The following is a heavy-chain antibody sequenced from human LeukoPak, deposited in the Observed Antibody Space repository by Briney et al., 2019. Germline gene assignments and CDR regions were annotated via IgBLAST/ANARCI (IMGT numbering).Heavy chain of an antibody. Sequence: SETLSLTCTVSGGSISNYYWSWIRQPPGKGLERIGYIYYSETTNYNPSLKSRVTISVDTSKNQFSLKLSSVTAADTAVYYCARSFGTSGYYSSTLRPHFDYWGQGTLVTVSS. D-gene: IGHD3-22*01. CDR1: GGSISNYY. J-gene: IGHJ4*02. V-gene: IGHV4-59*01. CDR2: IYYSETT. CDR3: ARSFGTSGYYSSTLRPHFDY.